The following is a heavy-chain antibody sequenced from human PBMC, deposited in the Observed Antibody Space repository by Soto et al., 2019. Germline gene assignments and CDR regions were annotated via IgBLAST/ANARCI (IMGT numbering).Heavy chain of an antibody. J-gene: IGHJ6*02. CDR1: GFTFSSYS. CDR2: ISSSSSYI. CDR3: ARAGLRFLEWPYYGMDV. V-gene: IGHV3-21*01. Sequence: GGSLRLSCAASGFTFSSYSMNWVRQAPGKGLEWVSSISSSSSYIYYADSVKGRFTISRDNAKNSLYLQMNSLRAEDTAVYYCARAGLRFLEWPYYGMDVWGQGTTVTVS. D-gene: IGHD3-3*01.